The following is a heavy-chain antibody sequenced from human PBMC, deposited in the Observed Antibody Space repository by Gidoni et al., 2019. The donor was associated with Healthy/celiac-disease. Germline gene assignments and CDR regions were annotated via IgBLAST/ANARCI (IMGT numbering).Heavy chain of an antibody. V-gene: IGHV1-46*01. Sequence: QVQLVQSGAEVKKPGASVKVSCKASGYTFTIYYMHWVRQAPGKGLEWMGIINPSGGSTSYAQKFQGRVTMTRDTSTSTVYMELSSLRSEDTAVYYCARTPTNRVFDYWGQGTLVTVSS. J-gene: IGHJ4*02. CDR3: ARTPTNRVFDY. CDR1: GYTFTIYY. CDR2: INPSGGST.